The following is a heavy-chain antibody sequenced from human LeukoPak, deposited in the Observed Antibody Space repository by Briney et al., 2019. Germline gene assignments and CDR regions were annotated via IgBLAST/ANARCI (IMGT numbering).Heavy chain of an antibody. D-gene: IGHD2-8*01. Sequence: GGPLRLSCAASGFTFSSYGMHWVRQAPGKGLEWVAVISYDGSNKYYADSVKGRFTISRDNSKNTLYLQMNNLRAEDTAVYYCAKETRSYCTNGVCSRGFDYWGQGTLVTVSS. V-gene: IGHV3-30*18. CDR1: GFTFSSYG. CDR3: AKETRSYCTNGVCSRGFDY. J-gene: IGHJ4*02. CDR2: ISYDGSNK.